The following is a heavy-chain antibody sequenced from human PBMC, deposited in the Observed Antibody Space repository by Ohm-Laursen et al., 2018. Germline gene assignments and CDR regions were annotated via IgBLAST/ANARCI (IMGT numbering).Heavy chain of an antibody. Sequence: GASVKVSCKASGYTFTSYYMHWVRQAPGQGLEWMGIINPSGGSTNYAQKFQGRVTMTTDTSTSTAYMELRSLTSDDTAVYFCARDSYYDFWSGYSTYYHGMDVWGQGTTVTVSS. D-gene: IGHD3-3*01. CDR2: INPSGGST. CDR3: ARDSYYDFWSGYSTYYHGMDV. CDR1: GYTFTSYY. J-gene: IGHJ6*02. V-gene: IGHV1-46*01.